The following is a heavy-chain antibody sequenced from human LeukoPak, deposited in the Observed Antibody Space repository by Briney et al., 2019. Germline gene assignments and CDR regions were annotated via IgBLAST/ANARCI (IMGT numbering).Heavy chain of an antibody. V-gene: IGHV3-23*01. J-gene: IGHJ6*02. Sequence: HAGGSLRLSCAASGFTFSSYAMSWVRQAPGKGLEWVSGISVTGGSTHYADSVKGRFTISRDNSKNTLYLQMNSLRAEDTAVYYCAGMAGEYYYSYGMDVWGQGTTVTVSS. D-gene: IGHD3-10*01. CDR1: GFTFSSYA. CDR2: ISVTGGST. CDR3: AGMAGEYYYSYGMDV.